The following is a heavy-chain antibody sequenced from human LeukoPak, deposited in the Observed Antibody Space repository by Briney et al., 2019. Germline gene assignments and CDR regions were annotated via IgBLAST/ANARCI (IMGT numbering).Heavy chain of an antibody. V-gene: IGHV4-59*01. Sequence: PSETLSLTCTVSGGSISSYYWSWIRQPPGKGLEWIGYIYYSGSTNYNPSLKSRVTISVDTSKNQFSLKLSSVTAADTAVYYCAREEAISGAFDIWGQGTMVTVSS. CDR3: AREEAISGAFDI. J-gene: IGHJ3*02. CDR2: IYYSGST. D-gene: IGHD2-2*01. CDR1: GGSISSYY.